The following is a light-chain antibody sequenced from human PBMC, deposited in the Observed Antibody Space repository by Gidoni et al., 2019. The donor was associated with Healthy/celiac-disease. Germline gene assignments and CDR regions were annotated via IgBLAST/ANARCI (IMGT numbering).Light chain of an antibody. CDR2: CAS. CDR1: QSVLYSSNNKHY. J-gene: IGKJ1*01. Sequence: DIVMTTSPDSLAVTLGERATINCKSSQSVLYSSNNKHYLAWYQQTPGQPPPLLIYCASTREYGVPDRFSGSGSGTDFTLSSSSLQSEDVAVYYCQQYYSTPQTFGQGTKVEIK. CDR3: QQYYSTPQT. V-gene: IGKV4-1*01.